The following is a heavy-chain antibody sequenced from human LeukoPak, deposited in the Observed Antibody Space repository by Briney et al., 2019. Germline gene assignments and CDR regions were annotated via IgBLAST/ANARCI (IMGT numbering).Heavy chain of an antibody. CDR1: GYSISSGHY. CDR3: AREGLNMVRGVTPVKYYMDV. Sequence: SETLSLTCTVSGYSISSGHYWGWIRQPPGKGLEWIGNIYHSGSTYYNPSLKSRLTISVDTSKNQFSLKLSSVTAADTAVYYCAREGLNMVRGVTPVKYYMDVWGKGTTVTISS. D-gene: IGHD3-10*01. CDR2: IYHSGST. J-gene: IGHJ6*03. V-gene: IGHV4-38-2*02.